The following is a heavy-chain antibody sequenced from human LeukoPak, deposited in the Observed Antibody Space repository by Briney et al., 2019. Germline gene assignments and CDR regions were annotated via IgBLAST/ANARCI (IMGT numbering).Heavy chain of an antibody. CDR2: ISCDGSNK. V-gene: IGHV3-30*18. CDR1: GFTFSSYG. Sequence: PGGSLRLSCAASGFTFSSYGMHWVRQAPGKGLEWVAVISCDGSNKYYADSVKGRFTISRDNSKNTLYLQMNSLRVEDTAVYYCAKGHSGYDYVGDYFDYWGQGTLVTVSS. J-gene: IGHJ4*02. D-gene: IGHD5-12*01. CDR3: AKGHSGYDYVGDYFDY.